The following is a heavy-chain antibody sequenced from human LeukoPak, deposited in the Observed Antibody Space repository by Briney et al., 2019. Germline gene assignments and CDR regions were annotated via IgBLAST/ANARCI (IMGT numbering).Heavy chain of an antibody. J-gene: IGHJ4*02. CDR2: ISTYNGNT. CDR1: VYTFTRYG. CDR3: ARDDILRYFDY. D-gene: IGHD3-9*01. Sequence: ASVKVSCTASVYTFTRYGISWVRQAPGQGLGWMGWISTYNGNTNYAQKLQGRGTMTTDTSTSTAYMELRGLRSDYTAVYYCARDDILRYFDYWGQGTLVTVSS. V-gene: IGHV1-18*04.